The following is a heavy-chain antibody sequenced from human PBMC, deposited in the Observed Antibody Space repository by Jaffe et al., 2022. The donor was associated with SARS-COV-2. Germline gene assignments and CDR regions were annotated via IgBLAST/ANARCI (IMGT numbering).Heavy chain of an antibody. J-gene: IGHJ4*02. Sequence: EVQLVESGGGLVQPGGSLRLSCAASGFTFSGHAMTWVRQAPGKGLEWVSGIIGSGSHTYYADSVKGRFTISRDNSNNTLYLQMNSLRAEDTAVYYCAKDRDYGDYVVGDSFDSWGQGALVTVSS. D-gene: IGHD4-17*01. CDR3: AKDRDYGDYVVGDSFDS. CDR1: GFTFSGHA. CDR2: IIGSGSHT. V-gene: IGHV3-23*04.